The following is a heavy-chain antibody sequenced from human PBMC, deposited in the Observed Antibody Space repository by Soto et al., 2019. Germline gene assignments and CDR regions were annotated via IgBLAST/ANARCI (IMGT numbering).Heavy chain of an antibody. CDR3: AKEGDYYDSSGYYYAGIDY. V-gene: IGHV3-30*18. CDR2: ISYDGSNK. CDR1: GFTFSSYG. D-gene: IGHD3-22*01. Sequence: GGSLRLSCAASGFTFSSYGMHWVRQAPGKGLEWVAVISYDGSNKYYADSVKGRFTIFRDNSKNTLYLQMNSLRAEDTAVYYCAKEGDYYDSSGYYYAGIDYWGQGTLVTVSS. J-gene: IGHJ4*02.